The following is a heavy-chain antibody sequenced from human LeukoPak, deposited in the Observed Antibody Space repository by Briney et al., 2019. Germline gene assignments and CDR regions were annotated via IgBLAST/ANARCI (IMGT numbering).Heavy chain of an antibody. D-gene: IGHD1-26*01. V-gene: IGHV3-48*03. CDR1: GLTFSNYA. Sequence: GGSLRLSCAASGLTFSNYAMSWVRQAPGKGLEWVSYISSSGSTIYYANSVKGRFTISRDNAKNSLYLHMNSLRAEDTAVYYCARGYSGSHTYWGQGTLVTVSS. CDR3: ARGYSGSHTY. J-gene: IGHJ4*02. CDR2: ISSSGSTI.